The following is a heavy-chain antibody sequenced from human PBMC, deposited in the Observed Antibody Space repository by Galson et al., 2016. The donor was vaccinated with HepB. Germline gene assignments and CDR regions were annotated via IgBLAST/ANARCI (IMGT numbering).Heavy chain of an antibody. CDR2: ISGSGGST. CDR1: GFTGFTFSSYD. Sequence: SLRLSCAASGFTGFTFSSYDMSWVRQAPGKGLEWVSYISGSGGSTHYADSVKGRFTISRDNSKNTLFLQMNSLRAEDTAVFYCAKDLSYNEHAFDIWGQGTMVSVSS. CDR3: AKDLSYNEHAFDI. D-gene: IGHD5-24*01. V-gene: IGHV3-23*01. J-gene: IGHJ3*02.